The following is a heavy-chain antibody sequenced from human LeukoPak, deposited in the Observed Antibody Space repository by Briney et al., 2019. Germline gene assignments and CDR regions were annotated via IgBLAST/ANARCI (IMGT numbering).Heavy chain of an antibody. Sequence: SETLSLTCAVYGGSFSGYNWSWIRQPPGKGLEWIGEINHSGSTNYNPSLKSRVTISVHTSKNQFSLKLSSVTAADTAVYYCARAGDSSGYSDYWGQGTLVTVSS. CDR3: ARAGDSSGYSDY. CDR1: GGSFSGYN. D-gene: IGHD3-22*01. V-gene: IGHV4-34*01. J-gene: IGHJ4*02. CDR2: INHSGST.